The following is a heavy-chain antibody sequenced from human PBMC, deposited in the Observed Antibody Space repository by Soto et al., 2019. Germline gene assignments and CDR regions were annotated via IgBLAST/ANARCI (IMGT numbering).Heavy chain of an antibody. J-gene: IGHJ2*01. D-gene: IGHD2-15*01. CDR2: INPNSGGS. CDR3: ARGNLIELGIFWFFDL. Sequence: GAAVKVSCKSSGYTFTGQYIHWLRQAPGQGLEWMGWINPNSGGSNHVEKFQGRATLTRDTAISTVYMELSSLRSDDTAIYYCARGNLIELGIFWFFDLWSRGTLVTVSS. CDR1: GYTFTGQY. V-gene: IGHV1-2*02.